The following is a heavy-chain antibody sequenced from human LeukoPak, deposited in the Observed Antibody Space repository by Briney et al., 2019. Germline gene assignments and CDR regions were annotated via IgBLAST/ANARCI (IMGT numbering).Heavy chain of an antibody. V-gene: IGHV1-24*01. CDR1: GYTLSELS. J-gene: IGHJ4*02. CDR2: FDPEDGET. D-gene: IGHD5-18*01. CDR3: ATVGYSYGIPLHY. Sequence: ASVKVSCRVSGYTLSELSMHWVRQAPGKGLEWMGGFDPEDGETIYAQKFQGRVTMTEDTSTDTAYMELSSLISEDTAVYYCATVGYSYGIPLHYWGQGTLVTVSS.